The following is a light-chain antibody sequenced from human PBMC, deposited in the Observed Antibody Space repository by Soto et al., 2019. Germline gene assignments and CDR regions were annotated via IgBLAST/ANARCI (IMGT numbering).Light chain of an antibody. Sequence: DIVMTQSPLSLPVTPGEPASISCRSSQSLLHSNGYNYLDWYLQKPGQSPQLLIYLGSNRASGVSDRLSGSGSGTDFTLKISRVEAEDVGVYYCMQALQTSWTFGQATTVEIK. CDR2: LGS. CDR1: QSLLHSNGYNY. CDR3: MQALQTSWT. J-gene: IGKJ1*01. V-gene: IGKV2-28*01.